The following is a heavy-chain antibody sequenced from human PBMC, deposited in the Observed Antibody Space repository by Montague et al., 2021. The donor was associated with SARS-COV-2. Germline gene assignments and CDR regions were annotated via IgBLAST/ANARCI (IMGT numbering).Heavy chain of an antibody. D-gene: IGHD2-8*01. V-gene: IGHV4-59*01. CDR2: IYYSGST. J-gene: IGHJ6*02. Sequence: SETLSLTCTVSGGSTSGFYWSWIRQPPGKGLKWIGYIYYSGSTKYNPSLESRVAVSVDRSKNQVSLKLTSVTAAGTAVYYCARLLRSCTNGVCRTYYYYALDVWGQGTTVTVSS. CDR1: GGSTSGFY. CDR3: ARLLRSCTNGVCRTYYYYALDV.